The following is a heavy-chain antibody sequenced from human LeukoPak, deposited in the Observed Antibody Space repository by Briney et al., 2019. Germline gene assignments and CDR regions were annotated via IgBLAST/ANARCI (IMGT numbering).Heavy chain of an antibody. CDR2: INHSGST. V-gene: IGHV4-34*01. CDR3: ARDISSGYNLGAFGI. Sequence: PSETLSLTCAVYGGSFSGYYWRWIRQPPGKGLEWIGEINHSGSTNYNPSLKSRVTISVDTSKNQFSLKLSSVTAADTAVYYCARDISSGYNLGAFGIWGQGTMVTVSS. J-gene: IGHJ3*02. D-gene: IGHD3-22*01. CDR1: GGSFSGYY.